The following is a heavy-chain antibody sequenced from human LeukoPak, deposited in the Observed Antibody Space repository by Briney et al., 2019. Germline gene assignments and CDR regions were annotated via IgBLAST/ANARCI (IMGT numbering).Heavy chain of an antibody. D-gene: IGHD6-13*01. CDR3: ARVATIAAAGTHNWFDP. CDR1: GGSFSGYY. V-gene: IGHV4-34*01. J-gene: IGHJ5*02. Sequence: PSETLSLTCAVYGGSFSGYYWSWIRQPPGKGLEWIGEINHSGSTNYNPSLKSRVTISVDTSKNQFSLKLSSVTAADTAVYYCARVATIAAAGTHNWFDPWGQGTLVTVSS. CDR2: INHSGST.